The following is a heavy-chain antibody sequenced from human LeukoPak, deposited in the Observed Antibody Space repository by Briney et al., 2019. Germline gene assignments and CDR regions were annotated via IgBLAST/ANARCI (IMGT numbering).Heavy chain of an antibody. CDR3: ARAIAAAGTNYFDY. D-gene: IGHD6-13*01. V-gene: IGHV1-2*02. CDR2: INPNSGGT. CDR1: GYTFSSSG. J-gene: IGHJ4*02. Sequence: GASVKVSFKASGYTFSSSGIYWVRQVPGQGLEWMGWINPNSGGTNYAQKFQGRVTMTRDTSISTAYMELSRLRSDDTALYYCARAIAAAGTNYFDYWGQGTLVTVSS.